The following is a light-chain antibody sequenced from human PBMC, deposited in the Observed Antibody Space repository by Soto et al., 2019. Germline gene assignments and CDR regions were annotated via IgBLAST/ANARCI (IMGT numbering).Light chain of an antibody. Sequence: QSALTQPASVSGSPGQSITISCTGTSSDIGAYNYVSWYQQHPGKAPKLMIYDVSDRPSGVSNRFSGSKSGNTASLTISGLQAEDEADYYCSSYCSSYTTSSTVVFGGGTKLTV. CDR1: SSDIGAYNY. V-gene: IGLV2-14*01. CDR2: DVS. CDR3: SSYTTSSTVV. J-gene: IGLJ2*01.